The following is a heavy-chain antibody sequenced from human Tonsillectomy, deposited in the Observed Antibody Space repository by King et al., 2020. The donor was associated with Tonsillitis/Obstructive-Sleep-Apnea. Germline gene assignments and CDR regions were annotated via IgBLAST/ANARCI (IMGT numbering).Heavy chain of an antibody. D-gene: IGHD3-3*01. V-gene: IGHV3-30*04. Sequence: QLVQSGGGVVQPGRSLRLSCAASDFTFSNYAMHWVRQAPGKGLEWVAVVSFDGSNKYSADSVKGRFTISRDNSKNTLYLQMNSLRAEDTAVYYCARDITIFGVAASLDVWGEGTTVTVSS. CDR2: VSFDGSNK. CDR3: ARDITIFGVAASLDV. J-gene: IGHJ6*02. CDR1: DFTFSNYA.